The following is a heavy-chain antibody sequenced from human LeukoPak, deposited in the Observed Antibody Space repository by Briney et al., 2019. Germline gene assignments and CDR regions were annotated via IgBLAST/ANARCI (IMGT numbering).Heavy chain of an antibody. Sequence: PGGSLRLSCAASGFTFSSYSMNWVRQAPGKGLEWVSSISSSSSYIYYADSVKGRFTISRDNAKNSLYLQMNSLRAEDTAVYYCERDSRISYGGSDYSGQGSLVTVSS. CDR2: ISSSSSYI. V-gene: IGHV3-21*01. CDR1: GFTFSSYS. CDR3: ERDSRISYGGSDY. J-gene: IGHJ4*01. D-gene: IGHD5-18*01.